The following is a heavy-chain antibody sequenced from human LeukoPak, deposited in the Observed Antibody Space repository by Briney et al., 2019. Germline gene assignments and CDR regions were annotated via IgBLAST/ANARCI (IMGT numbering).Heavy chain of an antibody. CDR2: INHSGST. CDR3: ARGRLTYYDFWSGTNAVDY. V-gene: IGHV4-34*01. CDR1: GGSFSGYY. J-gene: IGHJ4*02. Sequence: PSETLSLTCAVYGGSFSGYYWSWIRQPPGKGLEWIGEINHSGSTNYNPSLKSRVTISVDTSKNQFSLKLSSVTAADTAVYYCARGRLTYYDFWSGTNAVDYWGQGTLVTVS. D-gene: IGHD3-3*01.